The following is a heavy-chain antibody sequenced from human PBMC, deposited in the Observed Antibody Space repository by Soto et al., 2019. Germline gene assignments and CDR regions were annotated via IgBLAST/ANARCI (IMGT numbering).Heavy chain of an antibody. CDR2: IYSGGST. CDR1: GFTVSSNY. Sequence: EVQLVESGGGLVQPGGSLRLSCAASGFTVSSNYMSWVRQAPGKGLEWVSVIYSGGSTYYADSVKGRFTISRDNSKNTLYLQMNSLRAEDTAVYYCARARGDQFPYEYYYYMDVWGKGTTVTVSS. CDR3: ARARGDQFPYEYYYYMDV. V-gene: IGHV3-66*01. J-gene: IGHJ6*03. D-gene: IGHD3-3*01.